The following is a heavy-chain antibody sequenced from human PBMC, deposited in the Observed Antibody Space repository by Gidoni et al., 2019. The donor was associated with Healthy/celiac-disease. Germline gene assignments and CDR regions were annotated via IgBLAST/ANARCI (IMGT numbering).Heavy chain of an antibody. Sequence: EVQLVESGGGLVQPGVALRLSCAASGFTFSSYSMNWVRQAPGKGPEWVSFISSSSSTIYYADSVNGRFTISGDNAKSTLYLQMNSLGDEDTAVYYCARGGYSYGYDYYYGMDVWGQGTTVTVSS. J-gene: IGHJ6*02. D-gene: IGHD5-18*01. CDR1: GFTFSSYS. CDR3: ARGGYSYGYDYYYGMDV. V-gene: IGHV3-48*02. CDR2: ISSSSSTI.